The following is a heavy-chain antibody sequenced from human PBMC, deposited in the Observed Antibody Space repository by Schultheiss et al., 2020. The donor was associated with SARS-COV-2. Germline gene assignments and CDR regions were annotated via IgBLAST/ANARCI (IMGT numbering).Heavy chain of an antibody. CDR2: INHSGST. D-gene: IGHD5-24*01. CDR1: GGSFSVYY. Sequence: SQTLSLTCAVYGGSFSVYYWSWIRQPPGKGLEWIGEINHSGSTNYNPSLKSLVTISVDTSKNHFSLKLSSVTAADTAVYYCARHADGHNHFDYWGQGALVTVSS. V-gene: IGHV4-34*09. CDR3: ARHADGHNHFDY. J-gene: IGHJ4*02.